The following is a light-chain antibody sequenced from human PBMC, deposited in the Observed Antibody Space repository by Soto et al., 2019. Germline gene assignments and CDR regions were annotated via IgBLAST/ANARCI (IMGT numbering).Light chain of an antibody. CDR1: QRISSY. CDR2: AAS. Sequence: DIQLTQSPSSLSASVGDRVTITCRASQRISSYLNWYQQKPGKAPKLLIYAASSLQGGVPSRFSGSGSGTDFTIIITSIKREDFATYYSQESYNTPPWTFGQGTKV. V-gene: IGKV1-39*01. CDR3: QESYNTPPWT. J-gene: IGKJ1*01.